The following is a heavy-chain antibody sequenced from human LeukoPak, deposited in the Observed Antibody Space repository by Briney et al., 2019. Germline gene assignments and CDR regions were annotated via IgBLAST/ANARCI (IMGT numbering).Heavy chain of an antibody. J-gene: IGHJ3*02. CDR2: ISYTGSA. D-gene: IGHD3-10*01. V-gene: IGHV4-59*01. CDR3: ATEGVYYDSGTFYKTLDI. Sequence: PSETLSLTCKISRGSLSNYQWSWIRQSPGKGLEWIGYISYTGSADYNPSLQSRVSISLDTSKSQFSLRLTSVTAADTAVYYCATEGVYYDSGTFYKTLDIWGQGSMVTVSS. CDR1: RGSLSNYQ.